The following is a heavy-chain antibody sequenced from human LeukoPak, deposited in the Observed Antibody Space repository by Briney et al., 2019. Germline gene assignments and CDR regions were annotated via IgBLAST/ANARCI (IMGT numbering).Heavy chain of an antibody. CDR3: AGEESSAWSH. CDR1: GFTFSNYW. V-gene: IGHV3-7*01. D-gene: IGHD6-19*01. Sequence: GGSLRLSCAASGFTFSNYWMSWVRQAPGKGLEWVANINQTGSEKYYVASVKGRFTISRDNAKNSLFLQMNSLRAEDTAVYYCAGEESSAWSHWGQGTLVTVSS. CDR2: INQTGSEK. J-gene: IGHJ4*02.